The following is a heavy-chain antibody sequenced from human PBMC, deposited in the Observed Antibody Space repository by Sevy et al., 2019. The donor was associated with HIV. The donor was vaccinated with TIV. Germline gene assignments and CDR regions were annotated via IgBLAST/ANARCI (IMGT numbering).Heavy chain of an antibody. V-gene: IGHV3-7*01. CDR2: IKEDGTEI. CDR1: GFTTGFTFSDYW. Sequence: GGSLRLSCAASGFTTGFTFSDYWMAWVRQAPGKGLEWVANIKEDGTEIYYLDSLKGRFTISRDNAKNLLYLQMNSLGAEDTAVYYCAREGYYGYSGLDYWGQGTLVTVSS. CDR3: AREGYYGYSGLDY. J-gene: IGHJ4*02. D-gene: IGHD3-10*01.